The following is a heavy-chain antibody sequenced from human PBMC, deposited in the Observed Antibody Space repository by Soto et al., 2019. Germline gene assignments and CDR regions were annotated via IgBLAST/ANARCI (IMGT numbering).Heavy chain of an antibody. D-gene: IGHD1-7*01. V-gene: IGHV1-69*01. J-gene: IGHJ2*01. Sequence: QVQLVQSGAEVKKPGSSVKVSCKASGGTFSSYAISWVRQAPGQGLEWMGGIIPIFGTANYAQKFQGRVTITADESTSTAYMELGSLRSEDTAVYYCASSRGYNWNYVGWYFDLWGRGTLVTVSS. CDR1: GGTFSSYA. CDR2: IIPIFGTA. CDR3: ASSRGYNWNYVGWYFDL.